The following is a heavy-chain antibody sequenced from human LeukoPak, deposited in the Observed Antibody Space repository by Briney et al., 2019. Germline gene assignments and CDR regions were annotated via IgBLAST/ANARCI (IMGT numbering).Heavy chain of an antibody. CDR2: IYYSGRT. J-gene: IGHJ3*02. D-gene: IGHD5-24*01. Sequence: PSETLSLTCTVSGGSFIPYYWSWIRQPPGKGLEWIGHIYYSGRTNYNPSLKSRVTISLDTSKNQFSLKLTMTAADTAVYYCARGFDGPNAFDIWGQGTMVTVSS. CDR3: ARGFDGPNAFDI. V-gene: IGHV4-59*01. CDR1: GGSFIPYY.